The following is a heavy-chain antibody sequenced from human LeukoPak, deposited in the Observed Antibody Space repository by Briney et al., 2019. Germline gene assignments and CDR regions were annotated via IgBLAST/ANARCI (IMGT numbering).Heavy chain of an antibody. CDR2: INHSGST. Sequence: SETLSLTCAVYGGPFSDYYWSWIRQPPGKGLEWIGEINHSGSTNYNPSLKSRVTISVDTSKNQFSLKLSSVTAADTAVYYCARLGLWSYDYGVTSWGQGTLVTVSS. D-gene: IGHD4-17*01. V-gene: IGHV4-34*01. CDR3: ARLGLWSYDYGVTS. CDR1: GGPFSDYY. J-gene: IGHJ5*02.